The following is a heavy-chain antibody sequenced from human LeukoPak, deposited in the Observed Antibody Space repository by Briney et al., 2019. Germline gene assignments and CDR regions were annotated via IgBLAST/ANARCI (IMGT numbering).Heavy chain of an antibody. D-gene: IGHD2-15*01. CDR3: ARAIGGTYCSGGSCTGDTWFDP. CDR2: INPNSGGT. V-gene: IGHV1-2*02. Sequence: GASVKVSCKASGYTFTGYYMHWVRQAPGQGLEWMGWINPNSGGTNYAQKFQGRVTMTRDTSTSTVYMELSSLRSEDTAVYYCARAIGGTYCSGGSCTGDTWFDPWGQGTLVTVSS. CDR1: GYTFTGYY. J-gene: IGHJ5*02.